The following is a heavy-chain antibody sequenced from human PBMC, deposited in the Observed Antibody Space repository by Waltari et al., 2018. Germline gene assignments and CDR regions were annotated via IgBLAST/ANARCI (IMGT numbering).Heavy chain of an antibody. CDR3: ATYVGASIGTAAFDV. Sequence: QLHLQEAGPGLVKPSETLSLTCSVSGGSIISNRHYWAWIRQPPGKGLEWNATISYTGTTYNNPSLNSRFTISVDTSKNQFSLKLSSVTAADTAVYYCATYVGASIGTAAFDVWGQGTMVTVSS. D-gene: IGHD3-16*01. J-gene: IGHJ3*01. CDR1: GGSIISNRHY. V-gene: IGHV4-39*01. CDR2: ISYTGTT.